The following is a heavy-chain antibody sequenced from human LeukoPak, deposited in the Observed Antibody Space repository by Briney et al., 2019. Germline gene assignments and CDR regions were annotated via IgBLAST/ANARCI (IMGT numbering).Heavy chain of an antibody. CDR2: ISGSGGST. Sequence: PGGSLRLSCAASGFTFSDYAMSWVCQALGKGLKWVSVISGSGGSTYNVDPVKGRFTISRDNSKNTLYLQMNSLRAEDTAVYYCAKSVESAVTTNPYFDYWGQGILVTVSS. CDR1: GFTFSDYA. CDR3: AKSVESAVTTNPYFDY. D-gene: IGHD4-17*01. V-gene: IGHV3-23*01. J-gene: IGHJ4*02.